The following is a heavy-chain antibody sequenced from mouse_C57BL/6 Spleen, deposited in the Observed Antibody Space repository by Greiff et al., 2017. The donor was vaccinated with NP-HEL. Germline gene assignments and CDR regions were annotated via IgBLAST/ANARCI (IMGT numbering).Heavy chain of an antibody. Sequence: QVQLKESGAELVRPGASVTLSCKASGYTFTDYEMHWVKQTPVHGLEWIGAIDPETGGTAYNQKFKGKAILTADKSSSTAYMELRSLTSEDSAVYYCTRKGITTVVEDYWGQGTTLTVSS. CDR2: IDPETGGT. V-gene: IGHV1-15*01. J-gene: IGHJ2*01. D-gene: IGHD1-1*01. CDR1: GYTFTDYE. CDR3: TRKGITTVVEDY.